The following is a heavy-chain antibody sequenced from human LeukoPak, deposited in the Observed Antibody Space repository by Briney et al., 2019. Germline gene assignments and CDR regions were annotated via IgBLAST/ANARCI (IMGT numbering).Heavy chain of an antibody. CDR2: INHSGST. J-gene: IGHJ4*02. Sequence: PSETLSLTCAVYGGSFSGYYWSWIRQPPGKGLERIGEINHSGSTNYNPSLKSRVTISVDTSKNQFSLKLSSVTAADTAVYYCARGRPYYGSGSYQDYWGQGTLVTVSS. V-gene: IGHV4-34*01. CDR3: ARGRPYYGSGSYQDY. D-gene: IGHD3-10*01. CDR1: GGSFSGYY.